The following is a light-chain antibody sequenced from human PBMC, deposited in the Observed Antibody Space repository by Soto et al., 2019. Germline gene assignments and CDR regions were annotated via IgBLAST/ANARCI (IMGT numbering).Light chain of an antibody. V-gene: IGKV3-15*01. CDR3: QHYDVWPTVT. CDR1: QSVSNR. Sequence: EVVVTQSPATLSVSPGERATLSCRASQSVSNRIAWYQQRPRQAPRLVVYGVSTRATDIPDRFSGSGSGTEFTLNISSLQSEDFAVYYCQHYDVWPTVTFGQGTKVEIK. J-gene: IGKJ1*01. CDR2: GVS.